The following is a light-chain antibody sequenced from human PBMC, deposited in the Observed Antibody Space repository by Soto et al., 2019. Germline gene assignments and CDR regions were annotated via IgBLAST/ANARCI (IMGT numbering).Light chain of an antibody. CDR2: AAS. Sequence: HMTQSASSLSACVGDRVTITCRANESNSRWLAWYQQKKGKAPKPLIYAASSLQSGVPSRFSGSGYGTEFNLTISGLLTEDFATYHCQQLNTLPFTFGQGTRLEIK. CDR3: QQLNTLPFT. CDR1: ESNSRW. J-gene: IGKJ5*01. V-gene: IGKV1-5*01.